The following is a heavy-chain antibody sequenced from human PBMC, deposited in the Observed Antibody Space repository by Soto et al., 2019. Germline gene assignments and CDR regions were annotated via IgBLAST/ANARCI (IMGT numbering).Heavy chain of an antibody. J-gene: IGHJ6*02. V-gene: IGHV4-38-2*02. CDR3: TRIYCTTTSCFINGMDA. CDR2: ISHSGDT. CDR1: GGSISSYY. D-gene: IGHD2-2*01. Sequence: PSETLSLTCTVSGGSISSYYWGWIRQPPGKELEWIGTISHSGDTYYNPSLKSRVTISIDTAKNHLSLILSSVTAADTATYYCTRIYCTTTSCFINGMDAWGQGTTVTVS.